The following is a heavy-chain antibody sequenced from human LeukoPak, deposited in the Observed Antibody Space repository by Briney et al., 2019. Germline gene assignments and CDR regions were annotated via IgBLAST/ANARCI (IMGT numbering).Heavy chain of an antibody. CDR1: GYSISSGYY. J-gene: IGHJ4*02. CDR3: ARHSSSWRVYFDY. Sequence: SETLSLTCTVSGYSISSGYYWGWIRQPPGKGLEWIGSIYHSGSTYYNPSLKSRVTISVDTSKNQFSLKLSSVTAADTAVYYCARHSSSWRVYFDYWGQGTLVTVSS. CDR2: IYHSGST. V-gene: IGHV4-38-2*02. D-gene: IGHD6-13*01.